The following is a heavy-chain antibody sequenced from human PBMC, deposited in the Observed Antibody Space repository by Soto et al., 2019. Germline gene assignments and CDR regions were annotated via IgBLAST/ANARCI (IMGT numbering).Heavy chain of an antibody. CDR2: IYYSGST. V-gene: IGHV4-39*01. CDR1: GASISSRSYY. D-gene: IGHD6-6*01. J-gene: IGHJ4*02. Sequence: QLQLQESGPGLVKPSETLSLTCTVSGASISSRSYYCGWIRQPPRKRLEWIGSIYYSGSTYYNPSLKCRVSISVDTPKTQFSLKMSFVTVACRVVYFWFVPPYPLSRDYFACWGQGTLVTVSS. CDR3: FVPPYPLSRDYFAC.